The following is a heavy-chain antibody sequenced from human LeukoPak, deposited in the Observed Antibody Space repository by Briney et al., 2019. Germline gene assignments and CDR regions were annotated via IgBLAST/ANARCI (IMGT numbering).Heavy chain of an antibody. J-gene: IGHJ6*02. V-gene: IGHV3-23*01. CDR2: ISGSGGST. Sequence: PGGSLRLSCAASGFTFSSYAMSWVRQAPGKGLEWVSAISGSGGSTYYADSVKGRFTISRDNSKNTLYLQMNSLRAEDTALYYCAKALLYEGNHYYYGMDVWGQGTTVTVSS. CDR3: AKALLYEGNHYYYGMDV. CDR1: GFTFSSYA. D-gene: IGHD3-16*01.